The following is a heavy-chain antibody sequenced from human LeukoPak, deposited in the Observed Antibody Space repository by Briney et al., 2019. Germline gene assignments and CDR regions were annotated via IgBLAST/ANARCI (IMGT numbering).Heavy chain of an antibody. CDR1: GFTFSSYS. Sequence: PGGSLRLSCAASGFTFSSYSMNWVRQAPGKGLEWVSSISGGSNYIYYADSVKGRFTISRDNAKNSLYLQMNSLRAEDTAVYYCARTYCTSTNCYAFDSWGQGTLVTVSS. D-gene: IGHD2-2*01. J-gene: IGHJ4*02. CDR2: ISGGSNYI. V-gene: IGHV3-21*01. CDR3: ARTYCTSTNCYAFDS.